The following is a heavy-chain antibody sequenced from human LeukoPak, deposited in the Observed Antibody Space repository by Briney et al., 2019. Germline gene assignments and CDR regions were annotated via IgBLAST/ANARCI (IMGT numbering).Heavy chain of an antibody. V-gene: IGHV3-30*04. CDR1: GFTFSSYA. D-gene: IGHD2-2*01. Sequence: GRSLRRSCAASGFTFSSYAMDWVRQAPGQGLEGGAVISYDGSNKYYADSVKGRLTIARDNSKTTLYLQMNSLRAEDTAVYYCARDPRDCSSTSCGYLDYWGQGTLVTVSS. CDR2: ISYDGSNK. J-gene: IGHJ4*02. CDR3: ARDPRDCSSTSCGYLDY.